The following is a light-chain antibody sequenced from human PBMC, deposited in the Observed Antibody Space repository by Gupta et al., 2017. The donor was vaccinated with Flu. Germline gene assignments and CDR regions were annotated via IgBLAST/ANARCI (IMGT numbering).Light chain of an antibody. V-gene: IGKV3-20*01. CDR3: QQYGTSSLYS. CDR1: QTINNNY. Sequence: IVLTQSPGTLSLSAGERATLSCRASQTINNNYLAWYQQKPGQAPRLLIFDASSRATGVPDRFSGSGSGTDFTLTISRLEPEDFAVYYCQQYGTSSLYSVGRGTKLEI. J-gene: IGKJ2*03. CDR2: DAS.